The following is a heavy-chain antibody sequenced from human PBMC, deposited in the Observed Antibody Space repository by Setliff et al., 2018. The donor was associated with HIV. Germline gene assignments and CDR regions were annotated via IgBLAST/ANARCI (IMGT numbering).Heavy chain of an antibody. Sequence: GGSLRLSCAASGFTFNTYTINWVRQAPGKGPEWVSSITSSSKSAYYADAVKGRFTISRDNAKNLLYLQMTNLTAEDTATYYCARPGAEFDFWNGYFYYYYMDVWGKGTAVTVS. V-gene: IGHV3-21*06. J-gene: IGHJ6*03. CDR3: ARPGAEFDFWNGYFYYYYMDV. CDR1: GFTFNTYT. CDR2: ITSSSKSA. D-gene: IGHD3-3*01.